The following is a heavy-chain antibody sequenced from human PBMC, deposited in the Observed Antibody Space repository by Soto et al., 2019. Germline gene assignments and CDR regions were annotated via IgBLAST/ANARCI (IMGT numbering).Heavy chain of an antibody. J-gene: IGHJ4*02. V-gene: IGHV1-8*01. CDR3: EVTTGY. Sequence: QVQVVQSKAEVKKPGASVKVSCKTSGYTFTDYDINWVRQAPGQGLEWMGWVSPDSGNAGYAQQFQGRVSMTSDTSSSTVYMELTRLRSEDTAVYFCEVTTGYWGQGRMVTVSS. CDR1: GYTFTDYD. D-gene: IGHD3-9*01. CDR2: VSPDSGNA.